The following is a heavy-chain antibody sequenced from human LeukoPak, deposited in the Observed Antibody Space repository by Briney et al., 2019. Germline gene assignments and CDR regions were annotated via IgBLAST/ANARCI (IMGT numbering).Heavy chain of an antibody. CDR2: IIPIFGTA. D-gene: IGHD1-26*01. J-gene: IGHJ4*02. V-gene: IGHV1-69*01. Sequence: GASVKVSCKASGGTFSSYAIGWVRQAPGQGLEWMGGIIPIFGTANYAQKFQGRVTITADESTSTAYMELSSLRSEDTAVHYCARDFRGFGSYYGGDYWGQGTLVTVSS. CDR3: ARDFRGFGSYYGGDY. CDR1: GGTFSSYA.